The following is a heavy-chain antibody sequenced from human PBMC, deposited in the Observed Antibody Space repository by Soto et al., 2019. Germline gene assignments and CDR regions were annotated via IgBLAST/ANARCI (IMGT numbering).Heavy chain of an antibody. CDR2: ISYDGSNK. J-gene: IGHJ5*02. D-gene: IGHD3-3*01. V-gene: IGHV3-30-3*01. CDR3: ARDGVNDFWSGYPLSGVSWFDP. Sequence: GGSLRLSCAASGFTFSSYAIHWVRQAPGKGLEWVAVISYDGSNKYYADSVKGRFTISRDNSKNTLYLQMNSLRAEDTAVYYCARDGVNDFWSGYPLSGVSWFDPWGQGTLVTVSS. CDR1: GFTFSSYA.